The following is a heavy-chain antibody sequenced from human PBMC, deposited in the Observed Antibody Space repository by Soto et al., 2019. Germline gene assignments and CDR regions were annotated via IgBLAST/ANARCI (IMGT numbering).Heavy chain of an antibody. D-gene: IGHD2-2*01. V-gene: IGHV3-23*04. CDR1: GFTLSSYA. J-gene: IGHJ4*02. CDR3: AKLIWDIVVIPAAMQY. CDR2: ISGSGGST. Sequence: EVQLVESGGGLVQPGGSLRLSCEASGFTLSSYAMSWVRQTPGKGLEWVSTISGSGGSTYYVDSVKGRFIISRDNSKNTLYLQMNNLRAEDTAVYYCAKLIWDIVVIPAAMQYWGQGTLVTVSS.